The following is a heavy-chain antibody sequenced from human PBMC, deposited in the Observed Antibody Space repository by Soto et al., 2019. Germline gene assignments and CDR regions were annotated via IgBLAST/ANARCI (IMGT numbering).Heavy chain of an antibody. CDR3: ARLYYYYYYMDV. CDR1: GGSISSSSYY. V-gene: IGHV4-39*01. CDR2: IYYSGST. Sequence: QLQLQESGPGLVKPSETLSLTCTVSGGSISSSSYYWGWIRQPPGKGLEWIGSIYYSGSTFYNPSLKSRLPIPVDTSKNQFSLKLSSVTAADTAVYYCARLYYYYYYMDVWGKGTTVTVSS. J-gene: IGHJ6*03.